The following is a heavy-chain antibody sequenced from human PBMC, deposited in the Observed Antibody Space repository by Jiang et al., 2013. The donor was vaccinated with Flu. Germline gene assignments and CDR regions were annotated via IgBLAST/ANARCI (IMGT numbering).Heavy chain of an antibody. CDR2: IYPGDSDT. CDR3: ARQGEVSRRRSYDILTGYSGWFDP. D-gene: IGHD3-9*01. V-gene: IGHV5-51*01. J-gene: IGHJ5*02. Sequence: GAEVKKPGESLKISCKGSGYSFTSYWIGWVRQMPGKGLEWMGIIYPGDSDTRYSPSFQGQVTISADKSISTAYLQWSSLKASDTAMYYCARQGEVSRRRSYDILTGYSGWFDPGAREPWSPSPQ. CDR1: GYSFTSYW.